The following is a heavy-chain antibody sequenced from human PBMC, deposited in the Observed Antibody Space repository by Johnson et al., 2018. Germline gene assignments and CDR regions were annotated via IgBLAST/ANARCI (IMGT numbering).Heavy chain of an antibody. CDR2: ISGSGGST. J-gene: IGHJ3*02. D-gene: IGHD4-17*01. CDR3: AKMLLSTVTTAGDALDI. Sequence: VQLVESGGGLVQPGGSLRLSCVASGFTFSTYAMSWVRQAPGKGLKWVSAISGSGGSTYYADSVKGRFTISRDNSKNTLYLQMNSLRAEDTAVYYRAKMLLSTVTTAGDALDIWGRGTMGTVSS. CDR1: GFTFSTYA. V-gene: IGHV3-23*04.